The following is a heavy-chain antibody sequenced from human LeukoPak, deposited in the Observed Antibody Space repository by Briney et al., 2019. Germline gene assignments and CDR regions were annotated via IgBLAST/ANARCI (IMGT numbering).Heavy chain of an antibody. Sequence: ASVKVSCKASGYTFTGYYMHWVRQAPGQGLEWMGWINPNSGGTNYAQKFQGRVTMTRDTSISTAYMELSRLRSDDTAVYYCARDRGYQYYMDAWGKGTTVTVSS. CDR3: ARDRGYQYYMDA. CDR1: GYTFTGYY. J-gene: IGHJ6*03. D-gene: IGHD3-10*01. CDR2: INPNSGGT. V-gene: IGHV1-2*02.